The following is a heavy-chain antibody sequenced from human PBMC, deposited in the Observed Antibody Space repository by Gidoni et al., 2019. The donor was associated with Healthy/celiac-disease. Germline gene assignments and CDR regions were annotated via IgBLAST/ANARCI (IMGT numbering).Heavy chain of an antibody. Sequence: QVQLQQWGAGLLKPSETLSLTFAVYGGSFSGYYWSWIRQPPGKGLEWIGEINHSGSTNYNPSLKSRVTISVDTSKNQFSLKLSSVTAADTAVYYCARGGIAARGHFDYWGQGTLVTVSS. V-gene: IGHV4-34*01. CDR3: ARGGIAARGHFDY. D-gene: IGHD6-13*01. J-gene: IGHJ4*02. CDR2: INHSGST. CDR1: GGSFSGYY.